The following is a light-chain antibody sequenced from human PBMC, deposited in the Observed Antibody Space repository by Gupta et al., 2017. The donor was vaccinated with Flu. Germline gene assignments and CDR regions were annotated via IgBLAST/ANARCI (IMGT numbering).Light chain of an antibody. J-gene: IGLJ3*02. CDR3: STWADSLNGCGV. CDR2: NNK. V-gene: IGLV1-44*01. Sequence: QSVLTQPPSASGTPGQRVTISCSGSRSNIGANSVSWYQQLPGTAPKLLILNNKQRPSGVPDRFSGSKSGTSASPAISGLQSEDEAEEYWSTWADSLNGCGVFGGGTKLTVL. CDR1: RSNIGANS.